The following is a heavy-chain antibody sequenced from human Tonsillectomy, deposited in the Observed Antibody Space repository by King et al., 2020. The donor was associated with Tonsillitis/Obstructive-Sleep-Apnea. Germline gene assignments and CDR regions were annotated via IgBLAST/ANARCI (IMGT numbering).Heavy chain of an antibody. J-gene: IGHJ3*02. D-gene: IGHD3-3*01. V-gene: IGHV3-49*04. CDR3: TRHYDFCSGYYPLDAFDI. CDR2: IRSKAYGGTT. Sequence: VQLVESGGGLVQPGRSLRLSCTASGFTFGDYGMSWVRQAPGKGLEWVGFIRSKAYGGTTEYAASVKGRFTISRDDSKSIAYLQMNSLKTEDTAVYYCTRHYDFCSGYYPLDAFDIWGQGTMVTVSS. CDR1: GFTFGDYG.